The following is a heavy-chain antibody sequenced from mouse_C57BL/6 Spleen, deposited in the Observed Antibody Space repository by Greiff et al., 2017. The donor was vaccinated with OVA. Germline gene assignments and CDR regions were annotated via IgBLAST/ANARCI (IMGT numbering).Heavy chain of an antibody. J-gene: IGHJ2*01. CDR1: GFSLTSYG. V-gene: IGHV2-2*01. D-gene: IGHD3-2*02. CDR2: IWSGGST. Sequence: VQLQQSGPGLVQPSQSLSITCTVSGFSLTSYGVHWVRQSPGKGLEWLGVIWSGGSTDYNAAFISRLSISKDNSKSQVFFKMNSLQADDTAIYYCARMGTAQGLDYWGQGTTLTVSS. CDR3: ARMGTAQGLDY.